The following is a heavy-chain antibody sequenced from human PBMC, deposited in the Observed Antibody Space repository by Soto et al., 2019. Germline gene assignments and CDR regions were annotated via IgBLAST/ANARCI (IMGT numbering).Heavy chain of an antibody. J-gene: IGHJ4*02. CDR3: ARQPYSDNSRIC. D-gene: IGHD3-22*01. V-gene: IGHV4-39*01. CDR2: VFYRGNT. Sequence: QLQLQESGPGLVKPSETLSLTCIVSGGSISRSPYYWGWIRQTPGKGLEWIASVFYRGNTFYNPSLQSPVTISKDTSRIQCTLSLSSVTAADTAVYYCARQPYSDNSRICWGQGTLVTVSS. CDR1: GGSISRSPYY.